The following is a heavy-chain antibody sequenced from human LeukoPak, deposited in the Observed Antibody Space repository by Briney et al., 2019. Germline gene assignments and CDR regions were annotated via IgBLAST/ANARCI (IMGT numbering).Heavy chain of an antibody. CDR1: GFTFSSYG. V-gene: IGHV3-48*04. CDR2: ISSSSSTI. J-gene: IGHJ4*02. CDR3: ARGWDY. Sequence: GGSLRLSCAASGFTFSSYGMHWVRQAPGKGLEWVSYISSSSSTIYYADSVKGRFTISRDNAKNSLYLQMNSLRAEDTAVYYCARGWDYWGQGTLVTVSS.